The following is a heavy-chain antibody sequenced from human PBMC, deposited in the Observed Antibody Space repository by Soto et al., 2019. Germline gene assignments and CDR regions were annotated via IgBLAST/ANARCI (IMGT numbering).Heavy chain of an antibody. D-gene: IGHD2-21*01. CDR1: GFTFSSYA. J-gene: IGHJ4*02. CDR2: IGGGGDYT. Sequence: GGSLRLSCAAFGFTFSSYAMSWVRQAPGKGLEWVSGIGGGGDYTYYADSVKGRFSVSKDNSKNTLYLQMNSLRPKDTAIYYCAKGRGSDSLAILHYWGQGTLVTVSS. V-gene: IGHV3-23*01. CDR3: AKGRGSDSLAILHY.